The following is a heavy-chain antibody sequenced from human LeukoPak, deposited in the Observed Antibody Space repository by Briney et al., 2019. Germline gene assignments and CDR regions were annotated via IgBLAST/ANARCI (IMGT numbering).Heavy chain of an antibody. Sequence: PSETLSLTCAVYGGSFSGYYWSWIRQPPGKGLEWIGEINHSGSTNYNPSLKSRVTISVDTSKNQFSLKLSSVTAADTAVYYCARDPSSGWYNWFDPWGQGTLVTVSS. CDR1: GGSFSGYY. J-gene: IGHJ5*02. D-gene: IGHD6-19*01. CDR3: ARDPSSGWYNWFDP. CDR2: INHSGST. V-gene: IGHV4-34*01.